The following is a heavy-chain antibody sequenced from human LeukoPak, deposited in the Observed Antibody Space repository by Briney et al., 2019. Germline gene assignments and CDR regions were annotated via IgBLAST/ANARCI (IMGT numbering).Heavy chain of an antibody. Sequence: GGSLRLSCAASGFTFDDYAMHWVRQAPGEGLEWVSGISWNSGSIGYADSVKGRFTISRDNAKNSLYLQMNSLRAEDTALYYCAKGSGSGSYYIGTFDYWGQGTLVTVST. V-gene: IGHV3-9*01. D-gene: IGHD3-10*01. CDR1: GFTFDDYA. CDR3: AKGSGSGSYYIGTFDY. J-gene: IGHJ4*02. CDR2: ISWNSGSI.